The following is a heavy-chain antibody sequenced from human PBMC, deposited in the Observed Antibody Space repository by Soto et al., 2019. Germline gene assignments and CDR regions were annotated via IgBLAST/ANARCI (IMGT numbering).Heavy chain of an antibody. D-gene: IGHD3-3*01. CDR1: GFTFSSYS. CDR3: ARAQDQYYDFWSGYYPRPNWFDP. V-gene: IGHV3-21*01. Sequence: GGSLRLSCAASGFTFSSYSMNWVRQAPGKGLEWVSSISSSSSYIYYADSVKGRFTISRDNAKNSLYLQMNSLRAEDTAVYYCARAQDQYYDFWSGYYPRPNWFDPWGQGTLVTVSS. J-gene: IGHJ5*02. CDR2: ISSSSSYI.